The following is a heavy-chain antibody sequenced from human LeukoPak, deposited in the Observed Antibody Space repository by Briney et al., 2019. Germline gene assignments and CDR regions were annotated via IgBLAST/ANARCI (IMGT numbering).Heavy chain of an antibody. CDR1: GYTFTSYD. CDR3: GRGFTRQLVLAGY. V-gene: IGHV1-8*01. J-gene: IGHJ4*02. CDR2: MNPNSGNT. Sequence: ASVKVSCKASGYTFTSYDINWVRQATGQGLEWMGWMNPNSGNTGYAQKFQGRVTMTRNTSISTAYMELSSLRSEDTAVYYCGRGFTRQLVLAGYWGQGTLVTVSS. D-gene: IGHD6-6*01.